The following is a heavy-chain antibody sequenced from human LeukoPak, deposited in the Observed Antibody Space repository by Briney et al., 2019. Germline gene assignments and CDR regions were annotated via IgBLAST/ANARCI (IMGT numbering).Heavy chain of an antibody. D-gene: IGHD3-22*01. CDR2: MSYDGSNK. CDR3: ARDLSYDSSGLEY. CDR1: GFTFSNYA. Sequence: GRSLRLSCAASGFTFSNYAMHWVRQAPGKGLEWVAVMSYDGSNKYYADSVKGRFTISRDNSKNMLYLQMNSLRPEDTAVYYCARDLSYDSSGLEYWGQGTLVTVSS. J-gene: IGHJ4*02. V-gene: IGHV3-30-3*01.